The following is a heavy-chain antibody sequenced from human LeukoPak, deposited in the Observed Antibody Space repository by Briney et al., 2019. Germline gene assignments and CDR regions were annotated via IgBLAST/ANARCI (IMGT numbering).Heavy chain of an antibody. V-gene: IGHV1-46*01. J-gene: IGHJ4*02. D-gene: IGHD3-22*01. CDR2: INPSGGST. CDR3: ARDDDSSGYYYTFDY. CDR1: GYTFTSYY. Sequence: GASVKVSCKASGYTFTSYYMHWVRQAPGQGLEWMGIINPSGGSTSYAQKFQGRVTMTRYMSTSTVYMELSSLRSEDTAVYYCARDDDSSGYYYTFDYWGQGTLVTVSS.